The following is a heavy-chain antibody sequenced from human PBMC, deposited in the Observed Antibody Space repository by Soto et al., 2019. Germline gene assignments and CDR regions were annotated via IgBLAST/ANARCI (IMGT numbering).Heavy chain of an antibody. CDR1: GYIFVNYG. J-gene: IGHJ6*02. V-gene: IGHV1-18*01. D-gene: IGHD3-16*01. Sequence: QVQLVQSGDEVKKPGASVKVSCKASGYIFVNYGIAWVRQAPGQGLEWMGWISPYTGNTHSATKVQGRLTMTTDTSTSKAYKDLGGPTSGDKALYYCVMVDNYVTPTPQDVWGQGTTVTVSS. CDR2: ISPYTGNT. CDR3: VMVDNYVTPTPQDV.